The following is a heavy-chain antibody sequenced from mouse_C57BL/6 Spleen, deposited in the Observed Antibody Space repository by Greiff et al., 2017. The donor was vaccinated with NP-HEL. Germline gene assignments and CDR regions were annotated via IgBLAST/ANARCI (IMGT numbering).Heavy chain of an antibody. CDR2: IDPNSGGT. J-gene: IGHJ4*01. CDR1: GYTFPSYW. D-gene: IGHD1-1*01. Sequence: QVQLQQSGAELVKPGASVKLSCKASGYTFPSYWMHWVKQRPGRGLEWIGRIDPNSGGTKYNEKFKSKATLTVDKPSSTAYMQLSSLTSEDSAVYYCARSITTVVAPYAMDYWGQGTSVTVSS. CDR3: ARSITTVVAPYAMDY. V-gene: IGHV1-72*01.